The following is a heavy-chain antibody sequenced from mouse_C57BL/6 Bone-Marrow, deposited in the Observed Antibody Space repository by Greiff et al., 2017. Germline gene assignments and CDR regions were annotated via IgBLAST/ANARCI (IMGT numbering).Heavy chain of an antibody. D-gene: IGHD1-1*01. J-gene: IGHJ4*01. V-gene: IGHV1-19*01. CDR2: INPYNGGT. CDR3: AMEGVLRFYYAMDY. Sequence: EVQLQQSGPVLAKPGASVKMSCKASGYTFTDYYMNWVKQSPGKSLEWIGVINPYNGGTSYNQKFKGKATLTVDKSSSTAYMELNSLTSEDSAVXYCAMEGVLRFYYAMDYWGQGTSVTVSA. CDR1: GYTFTDYY.